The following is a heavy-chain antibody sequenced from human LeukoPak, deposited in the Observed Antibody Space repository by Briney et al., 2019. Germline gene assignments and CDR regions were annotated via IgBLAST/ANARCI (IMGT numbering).Heavy chain of an antibody. Sequence: SETLSLTCAVYGGSFSGYYWSWIRQPPGKGLEWIGEINHSGSTNYNPPLKSRVTISVDTSKNQFSLKLSSVTAADTAVYYCARLARYYDFWSGYSNRYYYYYMDVWGKGTTVTVSS. CDR2: INHSGST. CDR3: ARLARYYDFWSGYSNRYYYYYMDV. J-gene: IGHJ6*03. CDR1: GGSFSGYY. V-gene: IGHV4-34*01. D-gene: IGHD3-3*01.